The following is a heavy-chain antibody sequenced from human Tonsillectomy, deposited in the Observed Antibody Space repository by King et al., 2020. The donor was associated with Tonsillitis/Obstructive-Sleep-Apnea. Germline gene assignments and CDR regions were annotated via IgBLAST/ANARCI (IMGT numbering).Heavy chain of an antibody. V-gene: IGHV1-24*01. Sequence: QLVQSGAEVKKPGASVKVSCKVSGYTLSELSMHWVRQAPGKGLEWMGGFDPEDGETMYAQKFQGRVSMTEDTSADTAYMELSSLRAEDTAVYYCATPDIGIGYYFDHWGQGTLVTVSS. CDR3: ATPDIGIGYYFDH. CDR1: GYTLSELS. D-gene: IGHD5-12*01. CDR2: FDPEDGET. J-gene: IGHJ4*02.